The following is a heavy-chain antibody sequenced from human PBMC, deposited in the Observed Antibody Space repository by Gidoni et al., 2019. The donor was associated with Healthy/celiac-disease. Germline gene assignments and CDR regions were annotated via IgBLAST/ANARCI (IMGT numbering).Heavy chain of an antibody. D-gene: IGHD1-26*01. Sequence: QVQLQESGPGLVKPSETLSLTCTVAGGSISSYYWSWIRQPPGKGLEWSGYIYYSGSTNYNPSLKSRVTIAVDTSKNQFSLKLSSVTAADTAVYDCARERIASGFDYWGQGTLVTVSS. CDR1: GGSISSYY. CDR2: IYYSGST. CDR3: ARERIASGFDY. V-gene: IGHV4-59*01. J-gene: IGHJ4*02.